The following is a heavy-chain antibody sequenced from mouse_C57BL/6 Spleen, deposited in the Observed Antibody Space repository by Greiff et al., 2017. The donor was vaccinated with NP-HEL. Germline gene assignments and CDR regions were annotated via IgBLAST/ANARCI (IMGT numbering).Heavy chain of an antibody. CDR2: IRSKSNNYAT. D-gene: IGHD3-1*01. CDR3: VRRISGYYAMDY. J-gene: IGHJ4*01. CDR1: GFSFNTYA. V-gene: IGHV10-1*01. Sequence: EVQVVESGGGLVQPKGSLKLSCAASGFSFNTYAMNWVRQAPGKGLEWVARIRSKSNNYATYYADSVKDRFTISRDDSESMLYLQMNNLKTEDTAMYYCVRRISGYYAMDYWGQGTSVTVSS.